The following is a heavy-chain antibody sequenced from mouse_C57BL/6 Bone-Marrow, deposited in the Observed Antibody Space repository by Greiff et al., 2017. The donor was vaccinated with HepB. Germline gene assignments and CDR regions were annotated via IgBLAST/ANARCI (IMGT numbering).Heavy chain of an antibody. CDR1: GYTFTDYN. D-gene: IGHD2-4*01. Sequence: EVKLMESGPELVKPGASVKIPCKASGYTFTDYNMDWVKQSHGKSLEWIGDINPNNGGTIYNQKFKGKATLTVDKSSSTAYMELRSLTSEDTAVYYCARSTMTLYYFDYWGQGTTLTVSS. CDR3: ARSTMTLYYFDY. V-gene: IGHV1-18*01. CDR2: INPNNGGT. J-gene: IGHJ2*01.